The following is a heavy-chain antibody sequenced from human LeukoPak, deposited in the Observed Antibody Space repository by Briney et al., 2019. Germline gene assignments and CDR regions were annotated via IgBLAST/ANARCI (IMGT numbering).Heavy chain of an antibody. D-gene: IGHD3-9*01. CDR1: GYTFTSYG. Sequence: ASVKLSCKASGYTFTSYGISWVRQAPGQWLEWMGWISAYNGNTNYAQKLQGRVTMTTDTSTSTAYVELRSLRSDDTAVYYCARAYDILTGGWFDPWGQGTLVTVSS. CDR3: ARAYDILTGGWFDP. J-gene: IGHJ5*02. V-gene: IGHV1-18*01. CDR2: ISAYNGNT.